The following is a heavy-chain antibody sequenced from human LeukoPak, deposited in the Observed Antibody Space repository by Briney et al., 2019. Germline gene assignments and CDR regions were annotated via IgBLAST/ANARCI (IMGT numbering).Heavy chain of an antibody. CDR2: INPSDGTK. CDR1: EYTFTNYY. Sequence: ASVKLSCNTSEYTFTNYYLHWDRQAPGQGLERMGVINPSDGTKNYAQKFQGRVTMTRDTSTTTVYMELSSLRSDDTAMYYCARETKHSGSGDFDIWGQGTILTVSS. V-gene: IGHV1-46*01. CDR3: ARETKHSGSGDFDI. D-gene: IGHD3-10*01. J-gene: IGHJ3*02.